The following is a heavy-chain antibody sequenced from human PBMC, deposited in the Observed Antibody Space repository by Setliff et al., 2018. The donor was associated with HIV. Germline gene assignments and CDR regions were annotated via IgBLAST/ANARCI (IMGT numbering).Heavy chain of an antibody. J-gene: IGHJ4*02. V-gene: IGHV1-46*04. CDR2: MNPSGGNA. Sequence: ASVKVSCKASGYTFTSYYIHWVRQAPGQGLEWMGVMNPSGGNATFAQELQGRGTMTRETSTKTVYMELSSLRFEDTAVYYCVRGGPRGLEVAALEFDYWGQGTLVTVSS. CDR3: VRGGPRGLEVAALEFDY. D-gene: IGHD6-19*01. CDR1: GYTFTSYY.